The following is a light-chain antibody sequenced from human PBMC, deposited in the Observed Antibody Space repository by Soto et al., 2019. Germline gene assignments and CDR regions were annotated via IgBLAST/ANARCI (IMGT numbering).Light chain of an antibody. CDR1: SSDVGGYNS. V-gene: IGLV2-8*01. Sequence: QSALTQPPSASGSPGQSVTISCTGNSSDVGGYNSVSWYQQHPGKVPRLMIYEVSKRPSGVPDRFSGSKSVNTASLTVSGLQAEDEADYYCSSYAGSNNLVFGGGTKLTVL. CDR3: SSYAGSNNLV. J-gene: IGLJ2*01. CDR2: EVS.